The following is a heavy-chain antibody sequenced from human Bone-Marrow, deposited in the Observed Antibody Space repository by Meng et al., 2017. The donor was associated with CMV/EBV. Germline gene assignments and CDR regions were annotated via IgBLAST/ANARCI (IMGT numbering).Heavy chain of an antibody. CDR3: ARDLESSTSYYFDY. V-gene: IGHV3-30-3*01. J-gene: IGHJ4*02. CDR1: GFTFSSYA. CDR2: ISYDGSNK. D-gene: IGHD2-2*01. Sequence: GESLKISCAASGFTFSSYAMHWVRQAPGKGLEWVAVISYDGSNKYYADSVKGRFTISRDNAKNTLYLQMNSLRAEDTAVYYCARDLESSTSYYFDYWGQGTLVTVSS.